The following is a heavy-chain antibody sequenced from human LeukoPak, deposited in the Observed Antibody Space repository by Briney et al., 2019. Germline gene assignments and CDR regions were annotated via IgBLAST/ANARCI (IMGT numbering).Heavy chain of an antibody. CDR2: IYYSGST. J-gene: IGHJ6*03. CDR3: ARERFLEWLLYMDV. Sequence: PSETLSLTCTVSGGSVSSYYWSWIRQPPGKGLEWIGYIYYSGSTNYNPSLKSRVTISVDTSKNQFSLKLSSVTAADTAVYYCARERFLEWLLYMDVWGKGTTVTVSS. V-gene: IGHV4-59*02. D-gene: IGHD3-3*01. CDR1: GGSVSSYY.